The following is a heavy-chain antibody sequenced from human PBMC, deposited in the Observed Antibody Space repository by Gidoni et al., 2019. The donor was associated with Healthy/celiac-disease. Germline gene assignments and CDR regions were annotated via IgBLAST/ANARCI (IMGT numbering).Heavy chain of an antibody. CDR3: ARGERWLHRIDY. CDR2: IWYDGSNK. V-gene: IGHV3-33*01. J-gene: IGHJ4*02. Sequence: QVQLVESGGGVVQPGRSLRLSCAASGFTFSSYGMHWVRQGPGKGLEWVAVIWYDGSNKYYADSVKGRFTISRDNSKNTLYLQMNSLRAEDTAVNYCARGERWLHRIDYWGQGTLVTVSS. D-gene: IGHD5-12*01. CDR1: GFTFSSYG.